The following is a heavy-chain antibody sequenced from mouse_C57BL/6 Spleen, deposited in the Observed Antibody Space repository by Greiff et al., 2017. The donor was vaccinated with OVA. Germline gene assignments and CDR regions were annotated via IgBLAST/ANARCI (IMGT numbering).Heavy chain of an antibody. D-gene: IGHD2-4*01. Sequence: VKLVESGPGLVQPSQSLSITCTVSGFSLTSYGVHWVRQSPGKGLEWLGVIWSGGSTDYNAAFISRLSISKDNSKSQVVFKMNSLQADDTAIYYCARDYDSPPYYFDYWGQGTTLTVSS. CDR2: IWSGGST. CDR3: ARDYDSPPYYFDY. J-gene: IGHJ2*01. CDR1: GFSLTSYG. V-gene: IGHV2-2*01.